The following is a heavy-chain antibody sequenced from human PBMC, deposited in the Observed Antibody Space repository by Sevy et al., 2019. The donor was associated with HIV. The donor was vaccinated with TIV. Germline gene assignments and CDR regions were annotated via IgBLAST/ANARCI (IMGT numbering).Heavy chain of an antibody. V-gene: IGHV3-23*01. J-gene: IGHJ4*02. D-gene: IGHD3-3*01. CDR1: GLTFSSYA. CDR3: AKGGDFWSGYYSYYFDY. Sequence: GGSLRLSCAASGLTFSSYAMSWVRQAPGKGLEWVSAISGSGGSTYYADSVKGRFTISRDNSKNTLYLQMNSLRAEDTAVYDCAKGGDFWSGYYSYYFDYWGQGTLVTVSS. CDR2: ISGSGGST.